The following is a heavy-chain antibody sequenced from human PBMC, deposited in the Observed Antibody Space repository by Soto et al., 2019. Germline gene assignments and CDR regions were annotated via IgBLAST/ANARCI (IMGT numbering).Heavy chain of an antibody. J-gene: IGHJ4*02. CDR2: ISDDGNKE. V-gene: IGHV3-30-3*01. CDR3: AREVYYDFWSGFNTHPYYFDY. CDR1: EFSFNIYT. Sequence: QVQLVESGGGVVQPGRSLRLSCAASEFSFNIYTMHWVRQAPGKGLEWVAVISDDGNKEYYADSVKGRFTISRDNSKNTLYLQMNSLRAEDTAVYYCAREVYYDFWSGFNTHPYYFDYWGQGTLVTVSS. D-gene: IGHD3-3*01.